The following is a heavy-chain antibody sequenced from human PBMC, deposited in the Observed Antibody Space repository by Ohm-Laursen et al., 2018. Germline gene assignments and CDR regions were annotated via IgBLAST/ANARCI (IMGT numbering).Heavy chain of an antibody. Sequence: SDTLSLTCAVYGGSLSDYFWSWIRQPPGKGLEWIREVNHSGSTNYSPSLKSRVTISVDTSKNQFSLILSSVTAADTAVYYCARDGCNGGSCFAGGVNYYYYNGMDVWGQGTTVTVS. CDR1: GGSLSDYF. J-gene: IGHJ6*02. CDR2: VNHSGST. D-gene: IGHD2-15*01. V-gene: IGHV4-34*01. CDR3: ARDGCNGGSCFAGGVNYYYYNGMDV.